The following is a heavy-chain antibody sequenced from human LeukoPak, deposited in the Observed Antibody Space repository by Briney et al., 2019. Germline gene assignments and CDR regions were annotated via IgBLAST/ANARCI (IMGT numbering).Heavy chain of an antibody. Sequence: GGSLRLSCAASGSTFSSYGMHWVRQAPGKGLEWVAVIWYDGSNKYYADSVKGRFTISRDNSKNTLYLQMNSLRAEDTAVYYCARKGLYSSGPFDYWGQGTPVTVSS. CDR2: IWYDGSNK. CDR1: GSTFSSYG. CDR3: ARKGLYSSGPFDY. V-gene: IGHV3-33*01. J-gene: IGHJ4*02. D-gene: IGHD3-22*01.